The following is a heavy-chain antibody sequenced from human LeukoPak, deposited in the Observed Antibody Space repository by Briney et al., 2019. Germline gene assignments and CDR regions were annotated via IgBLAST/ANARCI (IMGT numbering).Heavy chain of an antibody. CDR1: GYSFTSYW. J-gene: IGHJ6*02. D-gene: IGHD6-13*01. CDR3: ARTIAAAGISYYYYYYGMDV. Sequence: GESLKISCKGPGYSFTSYWIGWVRQMPGKGLEWMGIIYPGDSDTRYSPSFQGQVTISADKSISTAYLQWSSLKASDTAMYYCARTIAAAGISYYYYYYGMDVWGQGTTVTVSS. V-gene: IGHV5-51*01. CDR2: IYPGDSDT.